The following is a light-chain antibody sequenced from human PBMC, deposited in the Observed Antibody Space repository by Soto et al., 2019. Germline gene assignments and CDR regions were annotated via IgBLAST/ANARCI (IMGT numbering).Light chain of an antibody. Sequence: QSALTQPPSSSGFLGQSGTFSCTGTSSDVGGYNYVSWYQQHPGKAPKLIVYEVHKRPSGVPDRFSGSKSGNTASLTVSGLQAEDEADYHCSSYGGNDWVFGGGTKLTVL. V-gene: IGLV2-8*01. CDR1: SSDVGGYNY. CDR2: EVH. J-gene: IGLJ3*02. CDR3: SSYGGNDWV.